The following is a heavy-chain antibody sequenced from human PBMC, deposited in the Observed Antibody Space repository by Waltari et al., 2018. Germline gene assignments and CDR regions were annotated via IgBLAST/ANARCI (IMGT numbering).Heavy chain of an antibody. V-gene: IGHV3-53*04. Sequence: EVQLVESGGGLVQLGGSLRPSCAASGFTVCRNYMSWVRQAPGKGLEWVSVIFSGGSTYYADSVKGRFTISRHNSKNTLYLQINSLRAEDTAVYYCARGSRAFDIWGQGTMVTVSS. CDR3: ARGSRAFDI. J-gene: IGHJ3*02. CDR1: GFTVCRNY. CDR2: IFSGGST.